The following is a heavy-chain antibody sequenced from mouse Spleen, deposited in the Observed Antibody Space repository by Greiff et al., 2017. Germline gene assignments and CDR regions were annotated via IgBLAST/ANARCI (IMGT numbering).Heavy chain of an antibody. CDR3: ARKDYRYEAGAWFAY. CDR2: IDPSDSET. J-gene: IGHJ3*01. CDR1: GYTFTSYW. V-gene: IGHV1-52*01. Sequence: QVQLQQPGAELVRPGSSVKLSCKASGYTFTSYWMHWVKQRPIQGLEWIGNIDPSDSETHYNQKFKDKATLTADKSSSTAYMQLSSLTSEDSAVYYCARKDYRYEAGAWFAYGGQGTLVTVSA. D-gene: IGHD2-14*01.